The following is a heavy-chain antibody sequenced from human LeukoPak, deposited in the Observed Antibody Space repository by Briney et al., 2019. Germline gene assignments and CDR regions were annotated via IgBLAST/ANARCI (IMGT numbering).Heavy chain of an antibody. CDR3: ARRITMVRGVSRWFDP. D-gene: IGHD3-10*01. J-gene: IGHJ5*02. CDR1: GGSFSGYY. CDR2: IYYSGST. V-gene: IGHV4-59*01. Sequence: SETLSLTCAVYGGSFSGYYWSWIRQPPGKGLEWIGYIYYSGSTNYNPSLKSRVTISVKTSKNQFSLKLSSVTAADTAIYYCARRITMVRGVSRWFDPWGQGTLVTVSS.